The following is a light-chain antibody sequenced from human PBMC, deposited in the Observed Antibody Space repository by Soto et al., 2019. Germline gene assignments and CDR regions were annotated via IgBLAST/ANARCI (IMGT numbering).Light chain of an antibody. V-gene: IGKV1-5*01. Sequence: DIQMTQSPSTLSASVGDRVTITCRASQRISSWLAWYQQKPGKAPKLLIYDASSLESGVPSRFSGSGSGTEFTLTISILQPDDFATYYCQQYNSYLFTFGPGTKVDIK. CDR2: DAS. CDR1: QRISSW. CDR3: QQYNSYLFT. J-gene: IGKJ3*01.